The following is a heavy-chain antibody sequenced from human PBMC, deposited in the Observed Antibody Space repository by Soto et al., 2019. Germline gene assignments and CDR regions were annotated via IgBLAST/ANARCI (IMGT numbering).Heavy chain of an antibody. Sequence: QVQLVQSGAEVKKPGASVKVSCKASGYTFTSYAMHWVRQAPGQRLEWMGWINAGNGNTKYSQKFQGRVTITRDTSASTAYMELSSLRSEDTAVYYCARVPTPTFRNGSGSYYNGPYYYYMDVWGKGTTVTVSS. CDR2: INAGNGNT. CDR1: GYTFTSYA. D-gene: IGHD3-10*01. J-gene: IGHJ6*03. V-gene: IGHV1-3*01. CDR3: ARVPTPTFRNGSGSYYNGPYYYYMDV.